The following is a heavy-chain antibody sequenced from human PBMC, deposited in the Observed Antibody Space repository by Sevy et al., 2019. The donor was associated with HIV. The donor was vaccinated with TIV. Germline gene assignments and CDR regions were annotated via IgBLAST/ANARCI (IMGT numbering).Heavy chain of an antibody. J-gene: IGHJ6*02. Sequence: GGSLRLSCAASGFTFSSYSMNWVRQAPGKGLEWVSSISSSSSYIYYADSVKGRFTISRDNAKNSLYLQMNSLRAEDTAVYYCARDRRRFLEWPLRAHLDYYYYGMDVWGQGTTVTVSS. CDR2: ISSSSSYI. D-gene: IGHD3-3*01. V-gene: IGHV3-21*01. CDR3: ARDRRRFLEWPLRAHLDYYYYGMDV. CDR1: GFTFSSYS.